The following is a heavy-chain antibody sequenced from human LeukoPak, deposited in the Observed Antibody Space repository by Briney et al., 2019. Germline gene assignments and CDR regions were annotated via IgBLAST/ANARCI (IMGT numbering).Heavy chain of an antibody. CDR2: IYYSGST. V-gene: IGHV4-59*08. J-gene: IGHJ4*02. CDR3: ARYSAARVTATLGKYYFDY. CDR1: GGSISSYY. Sequence: SETLSLTCTVSGGSISSYYWSWIRQPPGKGLEWIGYIYYSGSTNYNPSLKSRVTISVDTSKNQFSLKLSSVTAADTAVYYCARYSAARVTATLGKYYFDYWGQGTLVTVSS. D-gene: IGHD2-21*02.